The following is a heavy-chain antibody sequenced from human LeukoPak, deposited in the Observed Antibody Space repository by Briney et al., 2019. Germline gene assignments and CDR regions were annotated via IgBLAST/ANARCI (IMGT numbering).Heavy chain of an antibody. J-gene: IGHJ4*02. CDR1: GFIFSSFT. Sequence: GGSLRLSCAASGFIFSSFTMNWVRQAPGKGLEWVSSISSSGSYIYYADSVRGRFTISRDNAKNTLYLQMNSLRAEDTAVYYCAKLHYGSGSYFSPDDYWGQGTLVTVSS. D-gene: IGHD3-10*01. CDR3: AKLHYGSGSYFSPDDY. V-gene: IGHV3-21*04. CDR2: ISSSGSYI.